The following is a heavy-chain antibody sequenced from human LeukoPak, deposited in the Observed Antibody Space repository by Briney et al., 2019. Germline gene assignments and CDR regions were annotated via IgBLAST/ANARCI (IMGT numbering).Heavy chain of an antibody. CDR1: GGTFSSYA. Sequence: SVKVSCKVSGGTFSSYAISWVRQAPGQGLEWMGSIIPLPGTANYAQKFQGRVTITADKSTSTAYMEVSSLRSEDTAVYYCARVRQSRTYYFDSSAPPRKDYFDYWGQGTLVTVSS. D-gene: IGHD3-22*01. CDR3: ARVRQSRTYYFDSSAPPRKDYFDY. V-gene: IGHV1-69*04. CDR2: IIPLPGTA. J-gene: IGHJ4*02.